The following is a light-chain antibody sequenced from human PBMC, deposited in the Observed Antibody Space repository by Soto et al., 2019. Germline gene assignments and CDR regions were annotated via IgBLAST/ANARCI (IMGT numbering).Light chain of an antibody. V-gene: IGLV7-46*01. J-gene: IGLJ2*01. CDR1: TGAVTSNHH. Sequence: QAVVTQEPSLTVSPGGTVTLTCGSSTGAVTSNHHPYWFQQKAGQAPRTLIYDTSNKHSWTPARFSGSLLGDKAALTLSGAAPGDAAQYYCFVSHNSARVFGGGTKLTVL. CDR2: DTS. CDR3: FVSHNSARV.